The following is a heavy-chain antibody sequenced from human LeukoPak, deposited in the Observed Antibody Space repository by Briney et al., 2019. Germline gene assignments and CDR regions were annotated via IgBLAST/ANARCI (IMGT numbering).Heavy chain of an antibody. J-gene: IGHJ6*02. V-gene: IGHV3-53*01. CDR2: IYSGGST. CDR1: GFTVSSNY. CDR3: ARDGCGGDCYSPYYGMDV. Sequence: GGSLRLSCAASGFTVSSNYMSWVRQAPGKGLEWVSVIYSGGSTYYADSVKGRFTISRDNSKNTLYLQMNSLRAEDTAVYYCARDGCGGDCYSPYYGMDVWGQGTTVTVSS. D-gene: IGHD2-21*02.